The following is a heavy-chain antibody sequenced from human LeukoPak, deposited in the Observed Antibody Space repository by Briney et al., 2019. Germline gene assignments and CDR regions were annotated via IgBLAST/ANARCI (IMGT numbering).Heavy chain of an antibody. CDR3: AKDPTRSASYLDN. V-gene: IGHV3-23*01. CDR1: GFTFGSYA. D-gene: IGHD1-1*01. J-gene: IGHJ4*02. CDR2: ISGSGSST. Sequence: GGSLRLSCAASGFTFGSYAMSWVRQAPGKGLEWVSTISGSGSSTYYADSVEGRFTISRDNSKNTLYLQMNSLRAEDTAVYYCAKDPTRSASYLDNWGQGTLVTVSS.